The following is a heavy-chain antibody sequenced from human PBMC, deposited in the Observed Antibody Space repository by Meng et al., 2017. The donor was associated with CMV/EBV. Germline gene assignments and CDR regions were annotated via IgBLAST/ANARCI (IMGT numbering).Heavy chain of an antibody. Sequence: GESLKISCAASGFTFSSYAMHWVRQAPGKGLEWVAVISYDGSNKYYADSVKGRFTISRDNAKNSLYLQMNSLRAEDTALYYCAKVWYSSSSRSYYYYGMDVWGQGTTVTVSS. J-gene: IGHJ6*02. CDR3: AKVWYSSSSRSYYYYGMDV. CDR2: ISYDGSNK. V-gene: IGHV3-30*04. CDR1: GFTFSSYA. D-gene: IGHD6-6*01.